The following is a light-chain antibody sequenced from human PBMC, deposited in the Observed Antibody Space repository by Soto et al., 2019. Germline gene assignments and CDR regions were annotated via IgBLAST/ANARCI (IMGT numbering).Light chain of an antibody. J-gene: IGLJ3*02. CDR3: SSYTSINTWV. CDR2: EVS. CDR1: SSDVGGYNY. V-gene: IGLV2-14*01. Sequence: QSVLTQPASVSGSPGQSITISCPGTSSDVGGYNYVSWYQQHPGKAPKLMIYEVSNRPSGVSNRFSGSKSGNTASLTISGLQAEDEADYYCSSYTSINTWVFGGGTKLTVL.